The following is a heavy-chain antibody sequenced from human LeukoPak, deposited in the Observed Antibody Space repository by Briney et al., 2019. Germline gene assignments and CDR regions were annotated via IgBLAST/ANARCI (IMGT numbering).Heavy chain of an antibody. Sequence: ASVKVSCEASGYTFTSYDINWVRQATGQGLEWMGWMNPNSGNTGYAQKFQGRVTMTRNTSISTAYMELSSLRSEDTAVYYCARGPGFWSGYYLDYWGQGTLVTVSS. D-gene: IGHD3-3*01. CDR1: GYTFTSYD. J-gene: IGHJ4*02. V-gene: IGHV1-8*01. CDR3: ARGPGFWSGYYLDY. CDR2: MNPNSGNT.